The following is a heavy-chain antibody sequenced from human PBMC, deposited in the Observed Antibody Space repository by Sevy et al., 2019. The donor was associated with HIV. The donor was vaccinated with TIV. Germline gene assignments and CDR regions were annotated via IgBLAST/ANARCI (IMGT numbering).Heavy chain of an antibody. D-gene: IGHD5-18*01. CDR1: GYTFTGQY. CDR3: ARDLRLSGYSYGSFDY. Sequence: ASVKVSCKASGYTFTGQYIHWVRQAPGQGLEWMGWINPNSGGKNYRQDFQGRVTLTRYTSITTAYMKLSGLKSADTAIYYCARDLRLSGYSYGSFDYWGQGTLVTVSS. J-gene: IGHJ4*02. V-gene: IGHV1-2*02. CDR2: INPNSGGK.